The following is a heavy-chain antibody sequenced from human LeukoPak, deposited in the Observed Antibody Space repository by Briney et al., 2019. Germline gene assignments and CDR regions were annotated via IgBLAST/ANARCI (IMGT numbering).Heavy chain of an antibody. CDR1: GFTFSNFA. CDR3: GKDPAIMLPGEKQYLDYICGMDV. V-gene: IGHV3-23*01. Sequence: GASLRLSCAASGFTFSNFAMNWVRRAPGKGPEWVAAITGSSTTTHYADSVKGRFTISRDNAKNSLYLQMNSLKADYTAVYYRGKDPAIMLPGEKQYLDYICGMDVWGLGTTVVVSS. D-gene: IGHD5-24*01. CDR2: ITGSSTTT. J-gene: IGHJ6*02.